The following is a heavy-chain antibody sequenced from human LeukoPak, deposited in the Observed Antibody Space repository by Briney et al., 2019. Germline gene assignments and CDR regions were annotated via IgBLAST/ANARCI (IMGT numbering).Heavy chain of an antibody. V-gene: IGHV4-59*01. J-gene: IGHJ3*02. CDR3: ARDSQYYDSSGYPNAFDI. D-gene: IGHD3-22*01. Sequence: SETLSLTCTVSGGSISSYYWSWIRQPPGKGLEWIGYIYYSGSTNYNPSLKSRVTISVDTSKNQFSLKLSSVTAADTAVYYCARDSQYYDSSGYPNAFDIWDQGTMVTVSS. CDR1: GGSISSYY. CDR2: IYYSGST.